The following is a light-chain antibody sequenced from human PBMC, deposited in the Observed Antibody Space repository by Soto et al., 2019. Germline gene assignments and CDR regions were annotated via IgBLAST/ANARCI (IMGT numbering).Light chain of an antibody. V-gene: IGKV3-11*01. CDR1: QSISTH. CDR3: QQRHNWPLT. J-gene: IGKJ4*01. CDR2: DSS. Sequence: PGERATLSCRAGQSISTHLAWYQQKPGQAPRLLMYDSSKRPTDIPARFSGSGSGTDFTLTISSLEPEDFAVYYCQQRHNWPLTFGGGTKVEIK.